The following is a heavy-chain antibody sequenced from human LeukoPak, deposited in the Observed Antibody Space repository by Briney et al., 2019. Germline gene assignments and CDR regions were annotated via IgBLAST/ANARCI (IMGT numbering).Heavy chain of an antibody. CDR3: ARGGINYYYYYMDV. J-gene: IGHJ6*03. Sequence: SVKVSCKASGGTFSSYAISWVRQAPGQGLEWMGRIIPIFGTANYAQKFQGRVTITADKSTSTAYMELSRLRSEDTAVYYCARGGINYYYYYMDVWGKGTTVTVSS. CDR1: GGTFSSYA. D-gene: IGHD1-14*01. V-gene: IGHV1-69*06. CDR2: IIPIFGTA.